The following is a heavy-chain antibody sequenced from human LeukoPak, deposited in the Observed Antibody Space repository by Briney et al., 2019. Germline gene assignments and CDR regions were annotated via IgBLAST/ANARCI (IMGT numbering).Heavy chain of an antibody. V-gene: IGHV3-33*01. CDR3: AAQRFIVGATNDY. J-gene: IGHJ4*02. D-gene: IGHD1-26*01. Sequence: GRSLRLSCAASGFTFSSYGMHWVRQAPGKGLEWVAVIWYDGSNKYYADSVKGRFTISRDNSKNTLYLQMNSPRAEDTAVYYCAAQRFIVGATNDYWGQGTLVTVSS. CDR1: GFTFSSYG. CDR2: IWYDGSNK.